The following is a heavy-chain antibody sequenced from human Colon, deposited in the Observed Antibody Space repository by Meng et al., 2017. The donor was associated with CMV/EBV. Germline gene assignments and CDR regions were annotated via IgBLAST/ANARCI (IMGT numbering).Heavy chain of an antibody. CDR3: AKRFHGANSKDY. J-gene: IGHJ4*02. Sequence: SGINFSISAMDWVRQDPGKGLEWVSAIIGSGAITYYADSVKGRFTISRDNSRNTVYLQMNSLRVEDSAVYYCAKRFHGANSKDYWGQGTLVTVSS. D-gene: IGHD4-11*01. CDR2: IIGSGAIT. V-gene: IGHV3-23*01. CDR1: GINFSISA.